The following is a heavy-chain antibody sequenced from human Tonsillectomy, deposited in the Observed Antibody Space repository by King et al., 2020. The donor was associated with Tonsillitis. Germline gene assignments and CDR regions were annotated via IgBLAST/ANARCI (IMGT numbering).Heavy chain of an antibody. CDR3: ARNGYYCLDV. CDR2: VYHSGST. J-gene: IGHJ6*03. D-gene: IGHD1-1*01. CDR1: SGSISSDNW. Sequence: LQLQESGPGLVKPSETLSLTCVVSSGSISSDNWWSWVRQPPGKGLEWIGEVYHSGSTNYNPSLKSLVTISVDKSMTQFSLKLSSVTAADTAVYYCARNGYYCLDVWGRGTTVTVSS. V-gene: IGHV4-4*02.